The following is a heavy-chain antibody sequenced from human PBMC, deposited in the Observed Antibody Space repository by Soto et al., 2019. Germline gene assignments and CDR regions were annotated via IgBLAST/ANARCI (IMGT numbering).Heavy chain of an antibody. CDR1: RDTFENSS. J-gene: IGHJ6*02. CDR3: ARIADCSITTCSFPTRFHMRGYYYYYGMDV. CDR2: ISAYNGNT. Sequence: VPVKGACKGFRDTFENSSICSVRQSPGQGLEWKGWISAYNGNTHFAQKFQGRVTMTTDTPTTTAFMELRSLRSDDTAVYYCARIADCSITTCSFPTRFHMRGYYYYYGMDVWGPGTTVTVSS. V-gene: IGHV1-18*01. D-gene: IGHD2-2*01.